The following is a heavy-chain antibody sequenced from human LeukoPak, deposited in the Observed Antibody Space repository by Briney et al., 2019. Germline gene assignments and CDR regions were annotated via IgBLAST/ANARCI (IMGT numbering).Heavy chain of an antibody. D-gene: IGHD2-21*02. Sequence: GGSLRLSCAASGFTFDDYAMHWVRQAPGKGLEWVSGISWNSGSIGYADSVKGRFTISRDNDKNTVYLQMNSLRVEDTAVYYCARDLPRYCGGDCYSPRFDYWGQGTLVTVSS. J-gene: IGHJ4*02. CDR2: ISWNSGSI. V-gene: IGHV3-9*01. CDR1: GFTFDDYA. CDR3: ARDLPRYCGGDCYSPRFDY.